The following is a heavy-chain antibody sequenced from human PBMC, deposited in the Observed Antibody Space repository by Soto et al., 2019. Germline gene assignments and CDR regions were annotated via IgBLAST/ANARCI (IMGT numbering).Heavy chain of an antibody. CDR1: GFTFSSYG. CDR3: AKSVCGGDCYSLYFDY. D-gene: IGHD2-21*02. J-gene: IGHJ4*02. CDR2: ISYDGSNK. V-gene: IGHV3-30*18. Sequence: GGSLRLSCAASGFTFSSYGMHWVRQAPGKGLEWVAVISYDGSNKYYADSVKGRFTISRDNSKNTLYLQMNSLRAEDTAVYYCAKSVCGGDCYSLYFDYWGQGTLVTVSS.